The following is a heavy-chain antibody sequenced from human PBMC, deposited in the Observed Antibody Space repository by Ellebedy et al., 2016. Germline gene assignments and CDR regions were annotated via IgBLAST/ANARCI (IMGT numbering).Heavy chain of an antibody. CDR1: GGFVSSPSYY. D-gene: IGHD3-16*01. CDR2: LYYSGRT. V-gene: IGHV4-39*02. Sequence: GSLRLSCTVSGGFVSSPSYYWGWLRQPPGKGLEWIGTLYYSGRTYYNPSLKRRVIVSVDTSKNQFSLNLSSVTAADTAVYFCAREDGYGAYTRGNAFDIWGQGTMVTVS. J-gene: IGHJ3*02. CDR3: AREDGYGAYTRGNAFDI.